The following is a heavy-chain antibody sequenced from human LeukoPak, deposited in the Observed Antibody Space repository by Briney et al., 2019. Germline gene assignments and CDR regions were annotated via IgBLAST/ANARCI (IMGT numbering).Heavy chain of an antibody. CDR2: ISSSGNHI. CDR3: TRAWADYLFDH. V-gene: IGHV3-21*01. CDR1: GFTFSSYS. D-gene: IGHD4-11*01. J-gene: IGHJ4*02. Sequence: GGSLRLSCAASGFTFSSYSMNWVRQAPGKGLEWVSSISSSGNHIDYADSVKGRFTISRDKAKNSLYLQMDSLRAEDTAVYYCTRAWADYLFDHWGQGTLVTVSS.